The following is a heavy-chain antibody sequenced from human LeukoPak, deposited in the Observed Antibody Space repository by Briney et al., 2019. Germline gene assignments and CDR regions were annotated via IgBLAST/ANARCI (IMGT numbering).Heavy chain of an antibody. Sequence: GGSLRLSCAASGFTFSSYAMSWVRQAPGKGLEWVSAISGSGGCTYYADSVKGRFTISRDNSKNTLYLQMNSLRAEDTAVYYCAKSIAAAGRSGFDYWGQGTLVTVSS. V-gene: IGHV3-23*01. D-gene: IGHD6-13*01. CDR1: GFTFSSYA. CDR2: ISGSGGCT. CDR3: AKSIAAAGRSGFDY. J-gene: IGHJ4*02.